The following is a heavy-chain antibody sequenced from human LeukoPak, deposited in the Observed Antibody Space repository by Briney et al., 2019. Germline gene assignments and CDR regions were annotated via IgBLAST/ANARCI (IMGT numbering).Heavy chain of an antibody. CDR1: GFTFSSYA. Sequence: PGGSLRLSCAASGFTFSSYAMHWVRQAPGKGLEWVAVISYDGSNKNYADSVKGRFTISRDNSKNTLYLQMNSLRAEDTAVYYCAKGPWLAYPCYFYYWGQGTLVTVSS. CDR2: ISYDGSNK. CDR3: AKGPWLAYPCYFYY. V-gene: IGHV3-30*04. J-gene: IGHJ4*02. D-gene: IGHD6-19*01.